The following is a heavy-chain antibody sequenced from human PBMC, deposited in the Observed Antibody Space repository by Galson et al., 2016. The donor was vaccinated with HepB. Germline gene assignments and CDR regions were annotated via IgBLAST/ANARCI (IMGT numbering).Heavy chain of an antibody. CDR2: TYYRSQWDS. D-gene: IGHD5-18*01. V-gene: IGHV6-1*01. CDR3: ARAIHLGRGMDV. CDR1: GDSVSNYAAA. Sequence: CAISGDSVSNYAAAWIWIRQSPSRGLEWLGRTYYRSQWDSDYAVSVKSRITIYSDTSKNLFSLQLNSVTPEDTAVYYCARAIHLGRGMDVWGHGTTVTVSS. J-gene: IGHJ6*02.